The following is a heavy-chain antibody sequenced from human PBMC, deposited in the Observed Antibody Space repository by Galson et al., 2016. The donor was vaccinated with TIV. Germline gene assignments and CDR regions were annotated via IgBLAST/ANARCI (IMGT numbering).Heavy chain of an antibody. CDR3: ARATNYYDNWFDP. D-gene: IGHD3-10*01. CDR2: IIPIFGTT. CDR1: GYSFTGYY. Sequence: SVKVSCKASGYSFTGYYMHWVRQAPGQGLEWMGRIIPIFGTTKYAQKFQGRVTITADESTDTAYVELNSLTSEDTAVYYCARATNYYDNWFDPWGQGTLVTVSS. V-gene: IGHV1-69*13. J-gene: IGHJ5*02.